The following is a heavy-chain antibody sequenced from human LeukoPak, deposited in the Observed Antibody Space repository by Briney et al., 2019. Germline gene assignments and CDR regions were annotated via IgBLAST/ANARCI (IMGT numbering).Heavy chain of an antibody. CDR3: AAGYSSSWQPFDY. J-gene: IGHJ4*02. CDR2: IIPILGIA. V-gene: IGHV1-69*04. CDR1: GGTFSSYA. D-gene: IGHD6-13*01. Sequence: SVKVSCKASGGTFSSYAISWVRQAPGQGLEWMGRIIPILGIANYAQKFQGRVTITADKSTSTAYMELGSLRSEDTAVYYCAAGYSSSWQPFDYWGQGTLVTVSS.